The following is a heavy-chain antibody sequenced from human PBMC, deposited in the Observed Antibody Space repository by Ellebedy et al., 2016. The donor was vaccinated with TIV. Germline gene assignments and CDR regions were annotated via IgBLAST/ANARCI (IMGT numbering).Heavy chain of an antibody. J-gene: IGHJ4*02. CDR2: ISNTGSRT. CDR1: GFTFSSYA. V-gene: IGHV3-23*01. CDR3: AKGRGGGSDSSAPRYYFDY. Sequence: GESLKISCAASGFTFSSYAMSWVRQAPGKGLEGVSTISNTGSRTYYADAVEGRFIISRDNSKKTLYLQMNRLRAEDTAVYYCAKGRGGGSDSSAPRYYFDYWGLGTLVTVSS. D-gene: IGHD3-22*01.